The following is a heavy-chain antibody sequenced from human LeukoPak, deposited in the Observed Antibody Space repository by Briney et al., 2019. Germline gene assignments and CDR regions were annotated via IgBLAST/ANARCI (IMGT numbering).Heavy chain of an antibody. CDR2: IYSGGMT. D-gene: IGHD3-16*01. J-gene: IGHJ4*02. Sequence: GGSLRLSCAASGFIVSSNYMSWVRQAPGKGLEWVSLIYSGGMTNYVDSVKGRFTISRDDSKNTLYLQMNSLRAEDTAVYYCARGLARATYPYYFDYWGQGTLVTVSS. CDR3: ARGLARATYPYYFDY. CDR1: GFIVSSNY. V-gene: IGHV3-53*01.